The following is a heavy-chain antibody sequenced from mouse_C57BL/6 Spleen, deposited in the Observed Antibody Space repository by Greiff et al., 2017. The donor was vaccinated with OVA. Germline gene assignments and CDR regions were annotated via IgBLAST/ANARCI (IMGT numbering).Heavy chain of an antibody. CDR3: AREGSSGYSAY. Sequence: QVQLKQPGAELVKPGASVKLSCKASGYTFTSYWMHWVNQRPGQGLEWIGEIDPSDSYTNYNQKFKGKATLTVDTSSSTAYMQLSSLTSEDSAVYYSAREGSSGYSAYWGQGTLVTVSA. J-gene: IGHJ3*01. CDR2: IDPSDSYT. D-gene: IGHD3-2*02. V-gene: IGHV1-50*01. CDR1: GYTFTSYW.